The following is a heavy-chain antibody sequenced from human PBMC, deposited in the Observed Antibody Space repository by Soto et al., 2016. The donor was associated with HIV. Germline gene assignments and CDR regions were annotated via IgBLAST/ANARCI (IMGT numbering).Heavy chain of an antibody. V-gene: IGHV1-2*02. CDR1: GYTFTGYY. D-gene: IGHD3-10*01. Sequence: QVHLMQSGTEVKNPGASVKVSCKASGYTFTGYYIHWVRQAPGQGLEWMGWINPNSGGTNYAQKFQGRVTMTRDTSISTAYMELSRLRSDDTAVYYCARGYPYGSGSYCDYWGQGTLVTVSS. CDR2: INPNSGGT. CDR3: ARGYPYGSGSYCDY. J-gene: IGHJ4*02.